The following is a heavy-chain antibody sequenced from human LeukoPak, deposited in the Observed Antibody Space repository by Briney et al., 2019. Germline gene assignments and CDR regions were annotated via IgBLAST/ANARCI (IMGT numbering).Heavy chain of an antibody. J-gene: IGHJ4*02. Sequence: NPSETLSLTCAVSGGSISSGGYSWSWIRQPPGKGLEWIGYIYHSGSTYYNPSLKSRVAISVDRSKNQFSLKLSSVTAADTAVYYCARHSGYDPCFDYWGQGTLVTVSS. CDR3: ARHSGYDPCFDY. D-gene: IGHD5-12*01. CDR1: GGSISSGGYS. V-gene: IGHV4-30-2*01. CDR2: IYHSGST.